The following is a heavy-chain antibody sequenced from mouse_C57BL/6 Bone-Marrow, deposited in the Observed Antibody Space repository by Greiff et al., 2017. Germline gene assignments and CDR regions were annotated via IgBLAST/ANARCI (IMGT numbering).Heavy chain of an antibody. J-gene: IGHJ3*01. CDR1: GFNIKDDY. CDR2: IDPENGDT. V-gene: IGHV14-4*01. CDR3: TTFIYDGYYWLAY. D-gene: IGHD2-3*01. Sequence: EVQLQQSGAELVRPGASVKLSCTASGFNIKDDYMHWVKQRPEQGLEWIGWIDPENGDTEYASKFQGKATITADTSSNTDYLQTSSLTAEGTAVYYCTTFIYDGYYWLAYWGQGTLVTVSA.